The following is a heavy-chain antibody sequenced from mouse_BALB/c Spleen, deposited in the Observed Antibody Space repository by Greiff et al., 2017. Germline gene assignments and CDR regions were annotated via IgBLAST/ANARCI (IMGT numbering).Heavy chain of an antibody. J-gene: IGHJ3*01. CDR3: ARGYEGFAY. CDR1: GFTIKDTY. D-gene: IGHD2-14*01. CDR2: IDPANGNN. Sequence: VQLQQSGAELVKPGASVKLSCTASGFTIKDTYMHWVKQSPEQGLEWIGRIDPANGNNKYDPKFQGKATITADTSSNTAYLQHSSLTSEDTAVYYCARGYEGFAYWGQGTLVTVSA. V-gene: IGHV14-3*02.